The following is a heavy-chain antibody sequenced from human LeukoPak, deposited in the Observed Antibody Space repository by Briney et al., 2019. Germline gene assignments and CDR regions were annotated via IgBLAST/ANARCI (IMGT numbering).Heavy chain of an antibody. CDR3: ARGGWTFDY. Sequence: GGSLRLSCAVSGFTFSDYYMSWIRQAPGKGLEWVSYIDSSGMTTYYADFVKGRFTFSRDNAKNSLYLQMNSLRAEDTAVYYCARGGWTFDYWGQGTLVTVSS. CDR2: IDSSGMTT. D-gene: IGHD6-19*01. V-gene: IGHV3-11*01. J-gene: IGHJ4*02. CDR1: GFTFSDYY.